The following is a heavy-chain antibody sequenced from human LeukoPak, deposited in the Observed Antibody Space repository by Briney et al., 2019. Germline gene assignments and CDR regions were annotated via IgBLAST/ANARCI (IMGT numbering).Heavy chain of an antibody. V-gene: IGHV1-2*02. CDR3: ARVPGRTNWFDP. CDR1: GYTFTGYY. CDR2: INPNSGGT. D-gene: IGHD1-1*01. Sequence: ASVKVSFKASGYTFTGYYIHWVRQAPGQGPEWMGWINPNSGGTNYAQKFKGRVTMTRDTSISTAYMDLSRLRSDDTAVYYCARVPGRTNWFDPRGQGTLVTVSS. J-gene: IGHJ5*02.